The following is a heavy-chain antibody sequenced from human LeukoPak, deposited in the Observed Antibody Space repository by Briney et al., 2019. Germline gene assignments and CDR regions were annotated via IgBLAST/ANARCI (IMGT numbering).Heavy chain of an antibody. D-gene: IGHD7-27*01. Sequence: GGSLRLSCAASGFPFSSYAMNWVRQAPGKGLEWVSAIGGTGGSTYYADSGKGRFTISRDNSKNTLFLQMSSLRAEDTAVYYCAKGRTNWGLAESGMDVWGQGTTVTVSS. CDR3: AKGRTNWGLAESGMDV. J-gene: IGHJ6*02. CDR1: GFPFSSYA. V-gene: IGHV3-23*01. CDR2: IGGTGGST.